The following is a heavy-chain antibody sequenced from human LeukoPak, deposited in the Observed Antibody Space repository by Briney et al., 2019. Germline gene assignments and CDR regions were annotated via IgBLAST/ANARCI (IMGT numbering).Heavy chain of an antibody. V-gene: IGHV1-46*01. CDR2: INPSGGST. CDR1: GYTFTSYY. J-gene: IGHJ3*02. Sequence: ASVKVSCKASGYTFTSYYMHWVRQAPGQGLEWMGIINPSGGSTSYAQKFQGRVTMTRDTSTSTVYMELSSLRSEDTAVYYCAGSNTSFDAFDIWGQGTMVTVSS. D-gene: IGHD2-2*01. CDR3: AGSNTSFDAFDI.